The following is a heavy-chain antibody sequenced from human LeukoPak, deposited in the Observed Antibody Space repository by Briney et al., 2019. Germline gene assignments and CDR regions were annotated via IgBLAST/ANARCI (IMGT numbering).Heavy chain of an antibody. Sequence: PGGSLRLSCAAPGFTFNNYAMNWVRQAPGKGLGWVSSISGGGETTYYADSAKGRFTISRDNSQNTLYLQMNSLRAEDPAVYYCARDYADYVGYFFFDYWGQGTLVTVSS. V-gene: IGHV3-23*01. CDR1: GFTFNNYA. D-gene: IGHD4-17*01. CDR2: ISGGGETT. J-gene: IGHJ4*02. CDR3: ARDYADYVGYFFFDY.